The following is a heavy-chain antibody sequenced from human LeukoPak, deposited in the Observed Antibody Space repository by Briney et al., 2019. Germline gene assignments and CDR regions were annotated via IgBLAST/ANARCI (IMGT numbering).Heavy chain of an antibody. Sequence: GESLKISCKGSGYSFTSYWISWVRQMPGKGLEWMGRIDPSDSYTNYSPSFQGHVTLSADKSIRTAYLQWSSLKASDTAMYYCARRCSSNSCPFDYWGQGTLVTVSS. D-gene: IGHD2-2*01. J-gene: IGHJ4*02. CDR1: GYSFTSYW. V-gene: IGHV5-10-1*01. CDR2: IDPSDSYT. CDR3: ARRCSSNSCPFDY.